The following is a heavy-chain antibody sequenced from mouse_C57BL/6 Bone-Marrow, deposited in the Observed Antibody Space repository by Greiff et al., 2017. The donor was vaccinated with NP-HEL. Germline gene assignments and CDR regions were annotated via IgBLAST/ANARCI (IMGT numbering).Heavy chain of an antibody. J-gene: IGHJ1*03. CDR3: ARHKGSSYWYFDV. D-gene: IGHD1-1*01. CDR1: GFTFSSYG. Sequence: EVKLQESGGDLVKPGGSLKLSCAASGFTFSSYGMSWVRQTPDKRLEWVATISSGGSYTYYPDSVKGRFTISRDNAKNTLYLQMSSLKSEDTAMYYCARHKGSSYWYFDVGGTGTTVTVSS. V-gene: IGHV5-6*01. CDR2: ISSGGSYT.